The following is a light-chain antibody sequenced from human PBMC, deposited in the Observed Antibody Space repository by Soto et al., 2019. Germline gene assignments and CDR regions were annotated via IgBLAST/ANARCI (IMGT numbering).Light chain of an antibody. V-gene: IGLV1-40*01. J-gene: IGLJ2*01. CDR2: INT. Sequence: QSVLTQPPSVSGAPGQRVSISCTGTSSNIGAGYDVHWYQQLPGTAPKLLIYINTNRPSGVPDRFSGSRSGASASLTITGLQAEDEGDYYCQSYDSYLNVPGHVLFGGGTKLTVL. CDR1: SSNIGAGYD. CDR3: QSYDSYLNVPGHVL.